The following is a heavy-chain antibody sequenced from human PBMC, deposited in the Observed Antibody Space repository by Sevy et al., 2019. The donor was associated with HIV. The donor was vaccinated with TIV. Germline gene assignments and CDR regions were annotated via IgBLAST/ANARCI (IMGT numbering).Heavy chain of an antibody. CDR2: ISWNSASI. V-gene: IGHV3-9*01. CDR1: GFTFDDYA. D-gene: IGHD2-8*01. CDR3: ARDRDDGYCMNGVCFNFDN. J-gene: IGHJ4*01. Sequence: GGSLRLSCAASGFTFDDYAMHWVRQAPGKGLEWVSGISWNSASIDYADSVKGRFTISRDNAKNSLYLQMKSLRAEDTALYYCARDRDDGYCMNGVCFNFDNWGQRTLVTVSS.